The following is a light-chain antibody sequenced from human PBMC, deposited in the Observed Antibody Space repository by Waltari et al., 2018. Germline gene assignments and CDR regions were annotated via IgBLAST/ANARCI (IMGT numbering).Light chain of an antibody. J-gene: IGKJ4*01. CDR2: AAS. V-gene: IGKV1-6*01. CDR3: LQDHTYPLT. Sequence: TCRARQCIRSDLGWFQQKPGKAPKLLIYAASSLQSGVPLRFSGSGSGTDFTLTISSLQPEDFATYYCLQDHTYPLTFGGGTKVEIK. CDR1: QCIRSD.